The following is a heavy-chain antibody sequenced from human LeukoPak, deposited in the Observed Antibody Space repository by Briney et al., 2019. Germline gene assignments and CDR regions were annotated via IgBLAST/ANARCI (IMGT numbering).Heavy chain of an antibody. V-gene: IGHV1-2*02. CDR1: GYTFTGYY. J-gene: IGHJ5*02. D-gene: IGHD2-15*01. CDR2: INPNSGGT. Sequence: PSVKVSCKASGYTFTGYYMHWVREAPGQGLEWMGWINPNSGGTNYAQKFQGRVTMTRDTSISTAYMELSRLRSNVTAVYYSERDFLSPRILCVFDPWGRGTLVIVSS. CDR3: ERDFLSPRILCVFDP.